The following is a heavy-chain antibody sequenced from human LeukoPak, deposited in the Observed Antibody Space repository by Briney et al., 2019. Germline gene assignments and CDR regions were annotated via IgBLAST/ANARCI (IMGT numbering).Heavy chain of an antibody. Sequence: SETLSLTCTVSGGSISSSSYYWGWIRQPPGKGLEWIGSIYYSGSTYYNPSLKSRVTISVDTSKNQFSLKLSSVTAADTAVYYCARHAPPYCSSTSCYNRVPDYWGQRTLVTVSS. D-gene: IGHD2-2*02. CDR1: GGSISSSSYY. J-gene: IGHJ4*02. CDR3: ARHAPPYCSSTSCYNRVPDY. V-gene: IGHV4-39*01. CDR2: IYYSGST.